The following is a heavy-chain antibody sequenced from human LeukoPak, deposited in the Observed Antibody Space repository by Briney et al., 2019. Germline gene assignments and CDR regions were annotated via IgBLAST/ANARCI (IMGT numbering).Heavy chain of an antibody. CDR2: IYYSGST. CDR3: ARDRGYSSSGLDY. J-gene: IGHJ4*02. D-gene: IGHD6-6*01. V-gene: IGHV4-59*01. Sequence: PSETLSLTCTVSGGSISSYYWSWIRRPPGKGLEWIGYIYYSGSTNYNPSLKSRVTISVDTSKNQFSLKLSSVTAADTAVYYCARDRGYSSSGLDYWGQGTLVTVSS. CDR1: GGSISSYY.